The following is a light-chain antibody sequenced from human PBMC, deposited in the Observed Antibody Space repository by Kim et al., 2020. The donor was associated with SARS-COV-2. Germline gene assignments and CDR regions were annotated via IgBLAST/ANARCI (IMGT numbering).Light chain of an antibody. CDR1: QSISSW. CDR2: KAS. Sequence: SPLAASVGDRVTLTCRASQSISSWLAWYQQKPGKAPKLLIYKASSLESGVPSRFSGSGSGTEFTLTISSLQPDDFATYYCQQYNGLFGQGTKLEI. V-gene: IGKV1-5*03. J-gene: IGKJ2*01. CDR3: QQYNGL.